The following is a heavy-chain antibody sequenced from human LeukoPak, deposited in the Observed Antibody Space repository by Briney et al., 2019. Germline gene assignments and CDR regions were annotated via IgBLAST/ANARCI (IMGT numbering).Heavy chain of an antibody. J-gene: IGHJ4*02. CDR2: TNEDGTQK. V-gene: IGHV3-7*01. CDR1: GFPFSNHW. Sequence: PGGSLRLSCAASGFPFSNHWMTWGRQAPGRGLEWVASTNEDGTQKYYVGSVKGRFTISRDNARNSLFLQMNALRTEGTAVYACARHTPGVHALDYWGQGVLVTVSS. CDR3: ARHTPGVHALDY.